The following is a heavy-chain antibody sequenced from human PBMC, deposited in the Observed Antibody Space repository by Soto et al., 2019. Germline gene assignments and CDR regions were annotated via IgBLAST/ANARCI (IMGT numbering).Heavy chain of an antibody. CDR2: IWFDGSNE. J-gene: IGHJ6*02. D-gene: IGHD4-17*01. V-gene: IGHV3-33*08. CDR3: ARDLRYGHYGNVGWSLDV. CDR1: GFTFRRHA. Sequence: GGSLRLSCVASGFTFRRHAMHWVRQAPGKGLEWVTVIWFDGSNEYYADSVKGRFTISRDNSKNTQYLQMNSLGAKDTGVYYCARDLRYGHYGNVGWSLDVWGQGTTVTVSS.